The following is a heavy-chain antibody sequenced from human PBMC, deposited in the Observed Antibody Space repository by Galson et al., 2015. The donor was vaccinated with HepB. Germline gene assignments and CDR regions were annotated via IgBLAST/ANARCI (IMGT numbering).Heavy chain of an antibody. CDR2: ISSSTIYT. D-gene: IGHD4-17*01. Sequence: SLRLSCAASGFTFSDYYMSWIRQAPGKGLEWLSYISSSTIYTNYADSVKGRFTISRDNVKNSMYLQMNSLRAEDTAVYYCARVADSDYGDHSHFDYWAREPWSPSPQ. V-gene: IGHV3-11*06. CDR3: ARVADSDYGDHSHFDY. J-gene: IGHJ4*02. CDR1: GFTFSDYY.